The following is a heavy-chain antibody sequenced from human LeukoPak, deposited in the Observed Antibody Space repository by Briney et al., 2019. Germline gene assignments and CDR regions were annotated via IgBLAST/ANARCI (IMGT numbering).Heavy chain of an antibody. J-gene: IGHJ3*02. CDR1: GFTFSSYG. Sequence: GGSLRLSCAASGFTFSSYGMSWVRQAPEKGVEWVSAISGSGDNTYYADSVKGRFTISRDNSKNTYLHMNSLRAEDTAIYYCAKDVYFYDNSPRGAFDIWGQGTMVTVSS. CDR2: ISGSGDNT. D-gene: IGHD3-22*01. V-gene: IGHV3-23*01. CDR3: AKDVYFYDNSPRGAFDI.